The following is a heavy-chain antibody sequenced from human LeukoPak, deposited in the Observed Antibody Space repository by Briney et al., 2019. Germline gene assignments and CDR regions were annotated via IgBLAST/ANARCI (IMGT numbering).Heavy chain of an antibody. V-gene: IGHV4-59*01. D-gene: IGHD6-13*01. Sequence: SETLSLTCTVSGGSISSYYWSWIRQPPGKGLEWIGYIYYRGSINYNPSLTSRVTISVDTSKNQFSLKLSSVTAADTAVYYCARRFAAASNWFDPWGQGTLVTVSS. J-gene: IGHJ5*02. CDR2: IYYRGSI. CDR1: GGSISSYY. CDR3: ARRFAAASNWFDP.